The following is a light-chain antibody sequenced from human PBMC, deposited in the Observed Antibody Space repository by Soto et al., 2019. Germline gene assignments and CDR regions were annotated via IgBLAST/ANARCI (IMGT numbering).Light chain of an antibody. CDR3: QQYNNWPQT. CDR1: QSVSSN. J-gene: IGKJ4*01. CDR2: GAS. V-gene: IGKV3-15*01. Sequence: EIVMTQSPATLSVSPGERATLSCSASQSVSSNLAWYQQKPGQAPRLLIYGASTRATGIPARFSGSGSGTELTLTISSLQSEDFAVYYCQQYNNWPQTFGGGTKVQL.